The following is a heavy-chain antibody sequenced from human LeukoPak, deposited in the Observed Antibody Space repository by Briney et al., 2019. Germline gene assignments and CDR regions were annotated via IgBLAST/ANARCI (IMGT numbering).Heavy chain of an antibody. V-gene: IGHV3-30*02. CDR2: IRYDGSYK. CDR3: AKDGIKWELLPGYMDV. CDR1: GFTFSSCG. D-gene: IGHD1-26*01. Sequence: GGSLRPSCAASGFTFSSCGIHWVRQAPGKGLEWVAFIRYDGSYKYYADSVKGRFTISRDNSKTTLYLQMNSLRADDTAVYYCAKDGIKWELLPGYMDVWGKGTTVTVSS. J-gene: IGHJ6*03.